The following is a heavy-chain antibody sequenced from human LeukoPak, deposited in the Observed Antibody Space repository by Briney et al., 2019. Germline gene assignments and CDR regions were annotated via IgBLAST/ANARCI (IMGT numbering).Heavy chain of an antibody. Sequence: ASVKVSCKASGYTFTGYYMHWVRQAPGQGLEWMGWINPNSGGTNYAQKFQGRVTMTRDTAISTAYMELSRLRADDTAVYYCAKADQYGDLDPWGQGTLVTVSS. CDR3: AKADQYGDLDP. CDR1: GYTFTGYY. J-gene: IGHJ5*02. D-gene: IGHD4-17*01. V-gene: IGHV1-2*02. CDR2: INPNSGGT.